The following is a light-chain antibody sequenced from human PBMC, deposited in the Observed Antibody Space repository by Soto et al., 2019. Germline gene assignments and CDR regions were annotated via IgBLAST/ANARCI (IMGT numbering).Light chain of an antibody. V-gene: IGLV2-14*03. Sequence: QSALTQPASVSGSPGQSIAISCTGTSSDVGGYNCVTWYQQHPGKAPKLMIYDVSNRPSGVSDRFSGSKSGNTASLTISGLQAEDEGDYYCNSYTSSSTYVFGTGTKVTVL. CDR2: DVS. CDR3: NSYTSSSTYV. J-gene: IGLJ1*01. CDR1: SSDVGGYNC.